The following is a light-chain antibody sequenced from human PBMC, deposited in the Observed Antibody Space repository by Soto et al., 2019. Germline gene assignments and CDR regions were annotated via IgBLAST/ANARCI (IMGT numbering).Light chain of an antibody. J-gene: IGKJ1*01. V-gene: IGKV3-11*01. Sequence: EIVRTQSPGTLSVSPGQGATLSCRASQSASTNLAWYQQKPGQAPRLLIYDASNRATGIPARFSGSGSGTDFTLTISSLEPEDFAVYYCQQRSNWPPWTFGQGTKVDIK. CDR1: QSASTN. CDR3: QQRSNWPPWT. CDR2: DAS.